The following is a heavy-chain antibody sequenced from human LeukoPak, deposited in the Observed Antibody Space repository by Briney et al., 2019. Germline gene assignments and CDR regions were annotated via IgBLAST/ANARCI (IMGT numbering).Heavy chain of an antibody. J-gene: IGHJ4*02. CDR1: GFTLSSYY. CDR2: INGGGGST. D-gene: IGHD6-13*01. CDR3: VRDETGSSWYD. Sequence: GGSLRLSCAASGFTLSSYYMAWVRQAPGKGLEWVSSINGGGGSTYYADSVKGRFTISRDNPKNTLYLQMCSLRAEDTAVYYCVRDETGSSWYDWGQGTLVTVSS. V-gene: IGHV3-23*01.